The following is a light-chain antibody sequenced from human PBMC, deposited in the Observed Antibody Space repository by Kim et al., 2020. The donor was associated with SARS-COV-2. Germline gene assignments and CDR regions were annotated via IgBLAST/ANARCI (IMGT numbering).Light chain of an antibody. CDR2: LNSDGSN. J-gene: IGLJ3*02. CDR3: QTWGTGLV. V-gene: IGLV4-69*01. CDR1: SGHSSYA. Sequence: QLVLTQSPSASASLGASVKLTCTLSSGHSSYAIAWHQQQPEKGPRYLMKLNSDGSNNKGDGLPDRFSGSSARAQHYLTISSLQTEDEADYYCQTWGTGLVFGGGTQLTVL.